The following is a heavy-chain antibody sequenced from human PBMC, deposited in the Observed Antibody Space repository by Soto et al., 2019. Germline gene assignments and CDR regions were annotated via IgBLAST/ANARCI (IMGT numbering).Heavy chain of an antibody. V-gene: IGHV1-2*04. CDR2: INPNSGGT. CDR1: GYTFTGYY. CDR3: AREPGRAAAGTPTSLGY. J-gene: IGHJ4*01. D-gene: IGHD6-13*01. Sequence: ASVKVSCKASGYTFTGYYMHWVRQAPGHGLEWMGWINPNSGGTNYAQKFQGWVTMTRDTSISTAYMELSRRRSDDTAVYYCAREPGRAAAGTPTSLGYWGHGTLVTVSS.